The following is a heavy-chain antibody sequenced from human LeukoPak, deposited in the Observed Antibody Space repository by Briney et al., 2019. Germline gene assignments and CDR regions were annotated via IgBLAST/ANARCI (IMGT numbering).Heavy chain of an antibody. J-gene: IGHJ4*02. Sequence: GGSLRLSCAASGFAFSTYWMSWVRQAPGKGLEWVANINEVGSEKYYVDSVKGRFTISRDNAKNSLYLLMNTLRAEDTAVYYCTGNYSSAYLDSFYWGQGTLVTVSS. CDR2: INEVGSEK. CDR3: TGNYSSAYLDSFY. CDR1: GFAFSTYW. D-gene: IGHD3-22*01. V-gene: IGHV3-7*01.